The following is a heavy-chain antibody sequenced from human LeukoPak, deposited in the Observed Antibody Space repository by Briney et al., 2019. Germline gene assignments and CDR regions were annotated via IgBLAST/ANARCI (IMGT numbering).Heavy chain of an antibody. CDR2: ISSSGSTI. CDR3: ARDASIYGSGSYLYYFDY. V-gene: IGHV3-11*01. CDR1: GFTFSDYY. J-gene: IGHJ4*02. D-gene: IGHD3-10*01. Sequence: GGSLRLSCAASGFTFSDYYMSWIRQAPGKGLEWVSYISSSGSTIYYADSVKGRFTISRDNAKNSLYLQMNSLRAEDTAVYYCARDASIYGSGSYLYYFDYWGQGTLVTVSS.